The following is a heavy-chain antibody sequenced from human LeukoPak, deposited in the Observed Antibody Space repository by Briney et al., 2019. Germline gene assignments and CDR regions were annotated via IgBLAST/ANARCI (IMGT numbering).Heavy chain of an antibody. Sequence: GGSLGLSWAASGFTFSSYAMSWVRQAPGKGLEWVSAISGSGGSTYYADSVKGRFTISRDNSKNTLYLQMNSLRAEDTAVYYCAKDRAYSGYDPTFDYWGQGTLVTVSS. CDR1: GFTFSSYA. CDR2: ISGSGGST. J-gene: IGHJ4*02. D-gene: IGHD5-12*01. CDR3: AKDRAYSGYDPTFDY. V-gene: IGHV3-23*01.